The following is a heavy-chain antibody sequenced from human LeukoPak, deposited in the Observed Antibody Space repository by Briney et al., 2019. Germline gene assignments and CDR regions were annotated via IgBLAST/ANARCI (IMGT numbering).Heavy chain of an antibody. Sequence: ASVKVSCKASGYTFTGYYMHWVRQAPGQGLEWMGWINPNSGGTNYAQKFQGRVTMTRDTSISTAYMELSRLRSDDTAVYYCARVEGTMVRGVIHGFDYWGQGTLVTVSS. CDR1: GYTFTGYY. V-gene: IGHV1-2*02. CDR2: INPNSGGT. J-gene: IGHJ4*02. D-gene: IGHD3-10*01. CDR3: ARVEGTMVRGVIHGFDY.